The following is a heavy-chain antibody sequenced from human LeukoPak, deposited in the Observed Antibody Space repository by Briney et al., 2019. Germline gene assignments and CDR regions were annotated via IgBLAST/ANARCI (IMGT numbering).Heavy chain of an antibody. CDR1: GYTFSGYY. D-gene: IGHD6-13*01. J-gene: IGHJ1*01. V-gene: IGHV1-2*02. CDR2: LNPNSGGT. CDR3: ARGYPLSTTAAGTYFQH. Sequence: AAVKVSCKASGYTFSGYYMHWVRQAPGQGLEWMGWLNPNSGGTNYAQKFQGRVTMTRDTSISTAYMELSRLRSDDTAVYYCARGYPLSTTAAGTYFQHWGQGTLVTVSS.